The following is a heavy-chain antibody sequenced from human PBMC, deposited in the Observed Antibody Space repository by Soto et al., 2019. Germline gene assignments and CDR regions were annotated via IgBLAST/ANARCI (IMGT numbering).Heavy chain of an antibody. CDR2: INHSGST. CDR3: AKDPRYSSGRGWFDP. J-gene: IGHJ5*02. V-gene: IGHV4-34*01. Sequence: SETLSLTCAVYGGSFSGYYWSWIRQPPGKGLEWIGEINHSGSTNYNPSLKSRVTISVDTSKNQFSLKLSSVTAADTAVYYCAKDPRYSSGRGWFDPWGQGTLVTVSS. D-gene: IGHD6-19*01. CDR1: GGSFSGYY.